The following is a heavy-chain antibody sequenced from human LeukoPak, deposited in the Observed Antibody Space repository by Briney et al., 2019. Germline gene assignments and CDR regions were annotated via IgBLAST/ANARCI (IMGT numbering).Heavy chain of an antibody. CDR2: ISYDGSNK. CDR1: GFTFSSYA. D-gene: IGHD3-9*01. V-gene: IGHV3-30-3*01. CDR3: ARRSPVYYDILTGPIDY. Sequence: GGSLRLSCAASGFTFSSYAMHWVRQAPGKGLEWVAVISYDGSNKYYADSVKGRFTISRDSSKNTLYLQMNSLRAEDTAVYYCARRSPVYYDILTGPIDYWGQGTLVTVSS. J-gene: IGHJ4*02.